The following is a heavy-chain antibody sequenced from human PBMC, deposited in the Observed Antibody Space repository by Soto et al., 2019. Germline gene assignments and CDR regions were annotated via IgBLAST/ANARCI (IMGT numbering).Heavy chain of an antibody. CDR2: IWYDGSNK. V-gene: IGHV3-33*01. Sequence: QVQLVESGGGVVQPGRSLRLSCAASGFTFSSYGMHWVRQAPGKGLEWVAVIWYDGSNKYYADSVKGRFTISRDNSKNTLYLQMNSLRAEDTAVYYCARAYGHDYGGNSPAYWGQGTLVTVSS. CDR3: ARAYGHDYGGNSPAY. D-gene: IGHD4-17*01. J-gene: IGHJ4*02. CDR1: GFTFSSYG.